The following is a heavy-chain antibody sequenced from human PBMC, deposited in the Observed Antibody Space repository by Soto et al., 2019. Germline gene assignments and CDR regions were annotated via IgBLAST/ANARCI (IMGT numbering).Heavy chain of an antibody. J-gene: IGHJ6*02. CDR2: IIPIFGTA. D-gene: IGHD6-19*01. Sequence: QVQLVQSGAEVKKPGSSVKVSCKASGGTFSSYAISWVRQAPGQGLEWMGGIIPIFGTANYAQKFQGRVTITADESTRTAYMELSSLRSEDTAVYYCARDRGRSSGWYVYYGMDVWGQGTTVTVSS. V-gene: IGHV1-69*12. CDR3: ARDRGRSSGWYVYYGMDV. CDR1: GGTFSSYA.